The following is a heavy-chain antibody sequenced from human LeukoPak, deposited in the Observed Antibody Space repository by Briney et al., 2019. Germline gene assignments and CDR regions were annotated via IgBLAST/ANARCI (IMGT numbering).Heavy chain of an antibody. D-gene: IGHD2-2*01. V-gene: IGHV4-38-2*02. CDR1: GYSISSGYY. CDR3: ARAGIVVVPAARAELDY. J-gene: IGHJ4*02. CDR2: IYHSGST. Sequence: SETLSLTCTVSGYSISSGYYWGWIRQPPGKGLEWIGSIYHSGSTYYNPSLKSRVTISVDTSKNQFSLKLSSVTAADTAVYYCARAGIVVVPAARAELDYWGQGTLVTVSS.